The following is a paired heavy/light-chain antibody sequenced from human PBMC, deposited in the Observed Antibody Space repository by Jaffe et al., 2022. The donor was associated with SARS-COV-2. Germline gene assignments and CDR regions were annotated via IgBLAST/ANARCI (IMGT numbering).Heavy chain of an antibody. Sequence: QMQLVQSGPEVKKPGTSVKVSCKASGFTFTSSAMQWVRQARGQRLEWIGWIVVGSGNTNYAQKFQERVTITRDMSTSTAYMELSSLRSEDTAVYYCAAAGNYDLAGYYYGMDVWGQGTTVTVSS. CDR3: AAAGNYDLAGYYYGMDV. J-gene: IGHJ6*02. D-gene: IGHD4-4*01. CDR2: IVVGSGNT. CDR1: GFTFTSSA. V-gene: IGHV1-58*02.
Light chain of an antibody. J-gene: IGKJ4*01. CDR3: QQANSFLLT. CDR2: AAS. CDR1: QGISSW. V-gene: IGKV1-12*01. Sequence: DIQMTQSPSSVSASVGDRVTITCRASQGISSWLAWYQQKPGKAPKLLIYAASSLQSGVPSRFSGSGSGTDFTLTISSLQPEDFATYYCQQANSFLLTFGGGTKVEIK.